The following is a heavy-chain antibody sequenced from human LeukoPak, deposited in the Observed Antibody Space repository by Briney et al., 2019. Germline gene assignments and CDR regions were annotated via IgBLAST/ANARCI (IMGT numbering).Heavy chain of an antibody. CDR1: GFTFSSNS. Sequence: GGSLRLSCAASGFTFSSNSMNWVRQAPGKGLEWVAVISYDGSDKYYADSVKGRFTISRDNSKNTLYLQMNSLRTEDTAVYYCTRSVREGYFDYWGQGALVTVSS. D-gene: IGHD4-23*01. V-gene: IGHV3-30*03. CDR3: TRSVREGYFDY. CDR2: ISYDGSDK. J-gene: IGHJ4*02.